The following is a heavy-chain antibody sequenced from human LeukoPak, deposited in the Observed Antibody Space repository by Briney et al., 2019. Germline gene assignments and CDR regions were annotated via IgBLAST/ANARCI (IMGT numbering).Heavy chain of an antibody. V-gene: IGHV3-53*01. CDR1: GFTVSSNY. D-gene: IGHD2-15*01. J-gene: IGHJ4*02. CDR2: IYSGGST. CDR3: ATSVGRSYFDY. Sequence: PGGSLRLSCAASGFTVSSNYMSWVRQAPGKGLEGASIIYSGGSTNYADSVKGRFTISRDNSKNTLYLRMNSLRAEDTAVYYCATSVGRSYFDYWGQGALVTVSS.